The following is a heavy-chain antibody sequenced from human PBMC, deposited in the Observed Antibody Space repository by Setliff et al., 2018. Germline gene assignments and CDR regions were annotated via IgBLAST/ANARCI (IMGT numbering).Heavy chain of an antibody. V-gene: IGHV5-51*01. CDR1: GYSFSISW. J-gene: IGHJ5*02. Sequence: GESLKISCTCSGYSFSISWIGWVRRLPGKGLDWMGIIYPGDPQIRYSPSFQGQVTISADKSISTAYLQWRSLKASDTAMYYCARGRRDGYKGGFDPWGQGTLVTVSS. CDR2: IYPGDPQI. CDR3: ARGRRDGYKGGFDP. D-gene: IGHD5-12*01.